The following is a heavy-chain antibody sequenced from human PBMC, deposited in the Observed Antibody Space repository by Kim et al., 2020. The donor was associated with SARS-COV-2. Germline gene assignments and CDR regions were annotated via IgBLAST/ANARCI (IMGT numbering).Heavy chain of an antibody. CDR3: ATTANYGYTVGY. D-gene: IGHD5-18*01. Sequence: RYSPSFQGQVTISADKSISTAYLQWSSLKASDTAMYYCATTANYGYTVGYWGQGTLVTVSS. J-gene: IGHJ4*02. V-gene: IGHV5-51*01.